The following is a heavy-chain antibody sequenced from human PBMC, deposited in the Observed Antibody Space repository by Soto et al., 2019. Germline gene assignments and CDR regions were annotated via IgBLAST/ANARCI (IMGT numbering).Heavy chain of an antibody. J-gene: IGHJ4*02. CDR3: ARTPKGSGWYKAPTDRPLIHYFDY. CDR2: IYYSGST. V-gene: IGHV4-39*01. Sequence: SETLSLTCTVSGGSISSSSYYWGWIRQPPGKGLEWIGSIYYSGSTYYNPSLKSRVTISVDTSKNQFSLKLSSVTTADTAVYYCARTPKGSGWYKAPTDRPLIHYFDYWGQGTLVTVSS. D-gene: IGHD6-19*01. CDR1: GGSISSSSYY.